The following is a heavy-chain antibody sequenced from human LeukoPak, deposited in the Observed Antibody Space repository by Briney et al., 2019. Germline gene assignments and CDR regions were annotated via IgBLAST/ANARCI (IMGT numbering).Heavy chain of an antibody. CDR1: GFTFSSCA. CDR2: ISGSGGST. CDR3: AKGGYSSSWYYFDY. Sequence: PGGSLRLSCAASGFTFSSCAMSWVRQAPGKGLEWVSAISGSGGSTYYADSVKGRFTISRDNSKNTLYLQMNSLRAEDTAVYYCAKGGYSSSWYYFDYWGQGTLVTVSS. D-gene: IGHD6-13*01. J-gene: IGHJ4*02. V-gene: IGHV3-23*01.